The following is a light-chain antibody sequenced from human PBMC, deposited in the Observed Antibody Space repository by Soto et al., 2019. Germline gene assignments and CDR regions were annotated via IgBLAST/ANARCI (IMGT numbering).Light chain of an antibody. CDR3: QQYGSSPWT. Sequence: ETVLTQSPGTLSLSPGERATLSCRASQTIRSNYLAWYRQTPGQAPRLLIYGASKRATGIADRFSGSGSGTDSTLIISRLEPEDFALYYSQQYGSSPWTFGQGTKVEIK. J-gene: IGKJ1*01. CDR1: QTIRSNY. CDR2: GAS. V-gene: IGKV3-20*01.